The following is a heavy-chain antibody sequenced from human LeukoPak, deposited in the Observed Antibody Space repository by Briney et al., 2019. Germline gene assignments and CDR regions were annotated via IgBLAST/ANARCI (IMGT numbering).Heavy chain of an antibody. Sequence: ASVTVSCKASGYTFTYYYIHWVRQAPGQGLEWVGWINPNSGGTNYAQKFQGRVTMTRDTSISTAYMDLSRLRSDDTAVYYCARDRGDGYNAYYFDYWGQGTLVTVSS. CDR1: GYTFTYYY. CDR3: ARDRGDGYNAYYFDY. J-gene: IGHJ4*02. D-gene: IGHD5-24*01. V-gene: IGHV1-2*02. CDR2: INPNSGGT.